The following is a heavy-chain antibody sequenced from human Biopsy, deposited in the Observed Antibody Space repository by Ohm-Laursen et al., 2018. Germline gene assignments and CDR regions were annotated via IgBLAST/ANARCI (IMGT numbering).Heavy chain of an antibody. J-gene: IGHJ6*02. CDR3: ARTSIMDV. CDR1: GGSSSNSG. CDR2: STPMLGIA. V-gene: IGHV1-69*04. D-gene: IGHD2/OR15-2a*01. Sequence: ASVKVSCNASGGSSSNSGITWVRQAPGQGLEWMGRSTPMLGIANYAQKFQVRLTITSDKFTRTAYMELSSLRSEDTAVYYCARTSIMDVWGQGTTVTVSS.